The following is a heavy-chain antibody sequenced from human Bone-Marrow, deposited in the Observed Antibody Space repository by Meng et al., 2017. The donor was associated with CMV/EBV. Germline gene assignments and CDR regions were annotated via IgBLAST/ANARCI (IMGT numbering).Heavy chain of an antibody. CDR3: ARGDFWSRDYTDAFDI. D-gene: IGHD3-3*01. CDR2: IKQDGSEK. V-gene: IGHV3-7*01. J-gene: IGHJ3*02. Sequence: GGSLRLSCAASGFSFSSYWMSWVRQAPGKGLEWVANIKQDGSEKFYVDSVKGRFTIARDNAKNSLYLQMSSLRAEDTAVYYCARGDFWSRDYTDAFDIWGQGTMVTVSS. CDR1: GFSFSSYW.